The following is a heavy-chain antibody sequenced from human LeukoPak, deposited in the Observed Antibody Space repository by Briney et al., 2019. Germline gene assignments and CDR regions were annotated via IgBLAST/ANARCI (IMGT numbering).Heavy chain of an antibody. D-gene: IGHD3-16*01. J-gene: IGHJ6*02. V-gene: IGHV1-69*04. CDR3: VLGGSGGGRMDV. CDR1: GYTFTSYD. Sequence: ASVKVSCKASGYTFTSYDINWVRQAPGQGLEWMGRIIPILGIANYAQKFQGRVTITADKSTSTAYMELRSLRSEDTAVYYCVLGGSGGGRMDVWGQGTTVTVSS. CDR2: IIPILGIA.